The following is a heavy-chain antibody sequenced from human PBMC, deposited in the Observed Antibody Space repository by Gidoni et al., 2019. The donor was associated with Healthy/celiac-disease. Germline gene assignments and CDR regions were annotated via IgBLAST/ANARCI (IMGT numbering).Heavy chain of an antibody. V-gene: IGHV3-53*02. J-gene: IGHJ6*02. D-gene: IGHD3-3*01. Sequence: EVQLVETGGGLIQPGGSLRLSCAAYGFTVSSNYMSWVRQAPGKGLECVSVIYSGGSTYYADSVKGRFTISRDNSKNTLYLQMNSLRAEDTAVYYCARGGRITIFGVGYGMDVWGQGTTVTVSS. CDR3: ARGGRITIFGVGYGMDV. CDR2: IYSGGST. CDR1: GFTVSSNY.